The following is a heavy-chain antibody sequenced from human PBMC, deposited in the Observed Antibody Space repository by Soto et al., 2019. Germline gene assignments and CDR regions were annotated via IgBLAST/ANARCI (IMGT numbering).Heavy chain of an antibody. D-gene: IGHD3-16*02. CDR2: IYYSGST. V-gene: IGHV4-31*03. J-gene: IGHJ3*02. CDR1: GGSISRGGYY. CDR3: ARDSGRVRLGELSDAFDI. Sequence: QVQLQDAGPGLVKPSQTLSLTCTVSGGSISRGGYYWSWIRQHPGKGMEWIGYIYYSGSTYYNPSLKSRVTISVDTSKNQFSLKLRSVTAADTAVYYCARDSGRVRLGELSDAFDIWGQGRMVTVSS.